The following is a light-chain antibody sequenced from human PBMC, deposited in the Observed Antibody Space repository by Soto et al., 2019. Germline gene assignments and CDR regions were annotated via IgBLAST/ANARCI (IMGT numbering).Light chain of an antibody. V-gene: IGKV3-11*01. J-gene: IGKJ2*01. CDR2: DAS. CDR1: QSISTN. Sequence: VLTQSPGTLSLSPGERATLSCRASQSISTNLAWYQQRPGQAPRLLIFDASSRATGVPARFSGSGSGTDFTLTINSLEREDFATYYCQESFSPLYTFGRGTMLDI. CDR3: QESFSPLYT.